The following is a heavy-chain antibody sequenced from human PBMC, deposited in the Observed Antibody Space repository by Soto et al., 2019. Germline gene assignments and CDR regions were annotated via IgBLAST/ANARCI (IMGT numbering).Heavy chain of an antibody. Sequence: QVQLQESGPGLVKPSQTLSLTCTVSGGSISSGGYYWSWIRQHPGKGLEWIGYIYYSGSTYYNPSLKSRVTISVDTSKNQLSLKLSSATAADTAVYYCARLTPGYCSSTSCSGLYYFDYWGQGTLVTVSS. D-gene: IGHD2-2*01. CDR1: GGSISSGGYY. CDR2: IYYSGST. CDR3: ARLTPGYCSSTSCSGLYYFDY. J-gene: IGHJ4*02. V-gene: IGHV4-31*03.